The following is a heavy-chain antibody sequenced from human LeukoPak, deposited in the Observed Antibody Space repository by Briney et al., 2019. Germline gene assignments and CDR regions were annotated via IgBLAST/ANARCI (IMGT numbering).Heavy chain of an antibody. CDR2: IYYSGST. CDR3: ARHQLDYYDSSGYYFGTFDY. D-gene: IGHD3-22*01. Sequence: SETLSLTGTVSGGSISSYYWSWIRQPPGKGLEWIGYIYYSGSTNYNPSLKSRVTISVDTSKNQFSLKLSSVTAADTAVYYCARHQLDYYDSSGYYFGTFDYWGQGTLVTVSS. CDR1: GGSISSYY. J-gene: IGHJ4*02. V-gene: IGHV4-59*08.